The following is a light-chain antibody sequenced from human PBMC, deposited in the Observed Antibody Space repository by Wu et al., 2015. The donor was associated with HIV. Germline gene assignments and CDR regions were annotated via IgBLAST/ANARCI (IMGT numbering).Light chain of an antibody. CDR1: QSISTY. Sequence: DIQMTQSPSSLSASVGDRVTITCRASQSISTYLNWYQQKPGKAPKLLIYAASSLQSGVPSRFSGSGSGTDFTLTISSLQPEDCATYYCQQYHSYSYSFGQGTKRGDQT. CDR2: AAS. CDR3: QQYHSYSYS. V-gene: IGKV1-39*01. J-gene: IGKJ2*03.